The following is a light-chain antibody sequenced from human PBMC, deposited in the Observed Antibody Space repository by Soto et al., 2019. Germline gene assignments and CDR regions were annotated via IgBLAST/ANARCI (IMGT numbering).Light chain of an antibody. CDR2: AAS. J-gene: IGKJ4*01. CDR3: QQLRSYPST. Sequence: DIQMTQSPSSQSASVGDRLTITCRASQSISSYLNWYQQKPGKAPKLLIYAASSLQSGVPSRFSGSGSGTDFTLTISSLQAEDFASYYCQQLRSYPSTFGGGTKVDI. V-gene: IGKV1-39*01. CDR1: QSISSY.